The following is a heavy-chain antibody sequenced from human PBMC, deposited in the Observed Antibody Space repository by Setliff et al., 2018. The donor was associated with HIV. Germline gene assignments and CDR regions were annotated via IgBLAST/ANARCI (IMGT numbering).Heavy chain of an antibody. V-gene: IGHV3-30*04. CDR2: ISYDGNKK. Sequence: GGSLRLSCAASAFTFSNYNIHWVRQAPGKGLEWVAFISYDGNKKYYADSVKGRFTISRDNSKNTLYLQMDSLRTEDTAVYYCASSYPNYNYYMDVWGKGTTVTVSS. CDR3: ASSYPNYNYYMDV. CDR1: AFTFSNYN. J-gene: IGHJ6*03.